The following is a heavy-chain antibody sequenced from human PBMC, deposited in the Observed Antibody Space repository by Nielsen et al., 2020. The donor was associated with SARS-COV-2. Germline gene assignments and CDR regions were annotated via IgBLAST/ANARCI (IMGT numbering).Heavy chain of an antibody. D-gene: IGHD1-26*01. Sequence: ASVKVSCKASGYTFNNNGFSWVRRAPGQGLEWVGWVSAYNANTNYAQKLQGRVTMTTDTSTSTAYMELRSLRSDDTAVYYCARDMFFLGATNSLRDWFDPWGQGTLVTVSS. J-gene: IGHJ5*02. CDR2: VSAYNANT. CDR3: ARDMFFLGATNSLRDWFDP. CDR1: GYTFNNNG. V-gene: IGHV1-18*04.